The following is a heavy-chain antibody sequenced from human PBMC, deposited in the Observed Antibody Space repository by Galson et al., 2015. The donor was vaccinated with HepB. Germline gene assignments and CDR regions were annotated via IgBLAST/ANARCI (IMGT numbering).Heavy chain of an antibody. CDR3: ARDGGYPLLDASDI. J-gene: IGHJ3*02. Sequence: SLRLSCAASGFTFSSYGMHWVRQAPGKGLEWVAVIWYDGSNKYYADSVKGRFTISRDNAKNSLYLQMNSLRVEDTAVYYCARDGGYPLLDASDIWGQGTMVTVSS. V-gene: IGHV3-33*01. CDR2: IWYDGSNK. CDR1: GFTFSSYG. D-gene: IGHD2-2*01.